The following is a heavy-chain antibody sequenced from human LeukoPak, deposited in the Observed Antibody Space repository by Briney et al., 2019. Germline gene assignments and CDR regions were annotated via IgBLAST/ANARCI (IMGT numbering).Heavy chain of an antibody. J-gene: IGHJ4*02. V-gene: IGHV1-24*01. CDR1: GYALTELS. D-gene: IGHD3-10*01. CDR3: AGDVLVSGGSYYHGF. Sequence: ASVKVSCKVSGYALTELSIHWVRQAPGKGFEWMGGVDPKDGETIYAQTLQDRVTVTDDRYTDTSYMELSGLTSEDTALYYCAGDVLVSGGSYYHGFWGQGTLVTVSS. CDR2: VDPKDGET.